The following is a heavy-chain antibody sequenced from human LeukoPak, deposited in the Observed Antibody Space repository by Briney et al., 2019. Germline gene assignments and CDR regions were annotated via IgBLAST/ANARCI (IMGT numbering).Heavy chain of an antibody. CDR1: GGSISSSSYY. CDR3: ATGPDYYNSSSYYPHY. J-gene: IGHJ4*02. CDR2: IYYSGST. D-gene: IGHD3-22*01. Sequence: SETLSLTCTVSGGSISSSSYYWGWIRQPPGKGLEWIGSIYYSGSTYYNPSLKSRVTISVDTSKNLFSLKLSSVTAADTAVYYCATGPDYYNSSSYYPHYWGRGTLVTVSS. V-gene: IGHV4-39*01.